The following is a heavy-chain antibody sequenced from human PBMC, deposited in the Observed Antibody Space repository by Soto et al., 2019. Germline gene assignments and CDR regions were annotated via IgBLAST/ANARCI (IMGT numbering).Heavy chain of an antibody. J-gene: IGHJ6*02. V-gene: IGHV3-33*01. Sequence: GGSLRLSCAASGFTFSSYGMHWVRQAPGKGLEWVTVIWSDGSNKYYADSVKGRFTISRDNSKNTLYLQMNSLRAEDTAVYYCGRAVQHYSYSIDVWCRGPTVSVS. D-gene: IGHD1-1*01. CDR1: GFTFSSYG. CDR3: GRAVQHYSYSIDV. CDR2: IWSDGSNK.